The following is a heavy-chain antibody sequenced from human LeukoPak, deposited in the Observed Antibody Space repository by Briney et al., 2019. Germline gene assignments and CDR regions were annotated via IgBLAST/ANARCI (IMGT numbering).Heavy chain of an antibody. CDR1: GGSISSYY. V-gene: IGHV4-59*01. J-gene: IGHJ5*02. D-gene: IGHD5-24*01. Sequence: PSETLSLTCTVSGGSISSYYWSWIRQPPGKGLEWIGYIYYSGSTNYNPPLKSRVTISVDTSKNQFSLKLSSVTAADTAVYYCARERTFEMATIRWFDPWGQGTLVTVSS. CDR2: IYYSGST. CDR3: ARERTFEMATIRWFDP.